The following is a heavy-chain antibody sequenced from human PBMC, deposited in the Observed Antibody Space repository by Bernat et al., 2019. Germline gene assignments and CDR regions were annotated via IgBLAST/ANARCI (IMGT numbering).Heavy chain of an antibody. CDR1: GFTFSSYS. J-gene: IGHJ4*02. CDR2: ISGSGGST. Sequence: EVQLLESGGGLVQPGGSLRLSCSASGFTFSSYSMSWVRQAPGKGLEWVSAISGSGGSTYDADAVKSRFNSSRDNSKNTLDLQMKSQRAEDTAVDYCAKDYGDDPFDYWGQGTLVTVAS. CDR3: AKDYGDDPFDY. V-gene: IGHV3-23*01. D-gene: IGHD4-17*01.